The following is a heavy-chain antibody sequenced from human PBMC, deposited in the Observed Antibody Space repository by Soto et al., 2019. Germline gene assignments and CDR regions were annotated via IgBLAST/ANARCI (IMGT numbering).Heavy chain of an antibody. V-gene: IGHV4-39*01. D-gene: IGHD6-6*01. CDR2: IYYSGST. J-gene: IGHJ5*02. CDR3: AKQVPRGSSSSGWFDP. Sequence: SETLSLTCTVSGGSISSSSYYWGWIRQPPGKGLEWIGSIYYSGSTYYNPSLKSRVTISVDTSKNQFSLKLSSVTAADTAVYFCAKQVPRGSSSSGWFDPWGQGILVTVSS. CDR1: GGSISSSSYY.